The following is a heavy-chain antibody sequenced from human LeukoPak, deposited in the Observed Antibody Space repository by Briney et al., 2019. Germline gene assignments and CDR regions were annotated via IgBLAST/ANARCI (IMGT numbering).Heavy chain of an antibody. Sequence: GSLRLSCAASGFIVSSNYMSWVRQAPGKGLEWVSVIYSGGRTYYADSVKGRFTISRDNSRNTLYLQMNSLRAEDTAVYYCALIVGATTAYYYGMDVWGQGTTVTVSS. J-gene: IGHJ6*02. CDR3: ALIVGATTAYYYGMDV. V-gene: IGHV3-53*01. D-gene: IGHD1-26*01. CDR2: IYSGGRT. CDR1: GFIVSSNY.